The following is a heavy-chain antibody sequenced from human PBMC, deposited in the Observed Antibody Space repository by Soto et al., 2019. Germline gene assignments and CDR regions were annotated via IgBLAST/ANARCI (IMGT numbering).Heavy chain of an antibody. J-gene: IGHJ2*01. CDR1: GGTFSSYA. D-gene: IGHD2-2*01. Sequence: QVQLVQSGAEVKKPGSSVKVSCKASGGTFSSYAISWVRQAPGQGLEWMGGIIPIFGTANYAQKFHGRVTITADKSTSTAYMELSSLRSEDTAVYSCVRQPARYWYFDLWGRGTLVTVSS. CDR2: IIPIFGTA. V-gene: IGHV1-69*06. CDR3: VRQPARYWYFDL.